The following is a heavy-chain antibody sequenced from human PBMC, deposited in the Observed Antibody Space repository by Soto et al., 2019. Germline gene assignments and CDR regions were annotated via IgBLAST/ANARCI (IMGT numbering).Heavy chain of an antibody. Sequence: QVQLQQWGAGLLKPSETLSLTCAVYGGSFSGYYWSWIRQPPGKGLEWIGEINHSGSTNYNPSLKSRVNISVDTSKNQFSLKLSSVTAADTAVYYCARGGDVDTAMVYGGDRWFDPWGQGTLVTVSS. CDR1: GGSFSGYY. D-gene: IGHD5-18*01. V-gene: IGHV4-34*01. CDR3: ARGGDVDTAMVYGGDRWFDP. J-gene: IGHJ5*02. CDR2: INHSGST.